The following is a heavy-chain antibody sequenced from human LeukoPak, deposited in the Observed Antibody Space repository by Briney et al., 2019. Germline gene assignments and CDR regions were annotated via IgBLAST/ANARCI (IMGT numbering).Heavy chain of an antibody. CDR2: IYYSGST. Sequence: SETLSLTCTVSGGSISSYYWSWIRQPPGKGLEWIGYIYYSGSTNYKPSLKSRVTISVDTSKNQFSLKLSSVTAADTAVYYCASRGYYDSSGNPNWYFDLWGRGTLVTVSS. D-gene: IGHD3-22*01. J-gene: IGHJ2*01. CDR1: GGSISSYY. V-gene: IGHV4-59*01. CDR3: ASRGYYDSSGNPNWYFDL.